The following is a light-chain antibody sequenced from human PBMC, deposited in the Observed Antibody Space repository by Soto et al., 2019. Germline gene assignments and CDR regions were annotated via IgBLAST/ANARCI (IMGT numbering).Light chain of an antibody. CDR2: GAS. CDR3: QQRKNWPPIT. CDR1: QTVSSN. J-gene: IGKJ5*01. V-gene: IGKV3-15*01. Sequence: EIVLTQSPATLSVSPGERVTLSCRASQTVSSNLAWYQQKPGQAPRLLIYGASSRATGIPVRFSGSGSGTVFTLTIGSLEPEDSAVYYCQQRKNWPPITFGQGTRLEIK.